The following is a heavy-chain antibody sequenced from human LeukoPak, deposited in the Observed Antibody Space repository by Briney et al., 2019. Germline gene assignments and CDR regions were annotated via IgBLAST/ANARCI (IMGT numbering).Heavy chain of an antibody. Sequence: PSETLSLTCSVSGGSINSNTYYWGWIRQSPGKGLEWIASIYHSGATYHNPSLKSRVTMSVDTSKNQFSLKLSSVTAADTAVYYCLGYYYDSSGYYFDYWGQGTLVTVSS. CDR1: GGSINSNTYY. CDR3: LGYYYDSSGYYFDY. V-gene: IGHV4-39*07. CDR2: IYHSGAT. J-gene: IGHJ4*02. D-gene: IGHD3-22*01.